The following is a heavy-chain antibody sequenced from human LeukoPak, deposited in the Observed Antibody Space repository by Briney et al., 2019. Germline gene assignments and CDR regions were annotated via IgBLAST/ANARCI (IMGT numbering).Heavy chain of an antibody. CDR2: ITYSSGNT. Sequence: GGSLRLSCAASGFTFSAYGMSWFRQAPEKGLEWVSAITYSSGNTYYADSVKGRFTIFRDNSKNTLYLQMNSLRAEDTALYYCAKDGTGCGGDCYSDYWGQGTLVTVSS. V-gene: IGHV3-23*01. D-gene: IGHD2-21*02. CDR1: GFTFSAYG. J-gene: IGHJ4*02. CDR3: AKDGTGCGGDCYSDY.